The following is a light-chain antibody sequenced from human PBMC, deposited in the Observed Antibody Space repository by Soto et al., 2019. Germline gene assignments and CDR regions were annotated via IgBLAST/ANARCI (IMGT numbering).Light chain of an antibody. Sequence: QSALTQPASVSGSPGQSIAISCTGSSSDVGIYNYVSWYQQHPGKVPKLIIYEVSNWPSGVSNRFSGSKSGNTASLTTSGLQAEDEADYYCSSYTTSSTRVFGTGTKVTVL. V-gene: IGLV2-14*01. CDR1: SSDVGIYNY. J-gene: IGLJ1*01. CDR3: SSYTTSSTRV. CDR2: EVS.